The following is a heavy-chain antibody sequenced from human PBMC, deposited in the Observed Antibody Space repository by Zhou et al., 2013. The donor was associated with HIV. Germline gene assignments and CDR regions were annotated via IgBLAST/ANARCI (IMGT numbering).Heavy chain of an antibody. CDR2: IIPNFGTT. D-gene: IGHD2-15*01. V-gene: IGHV1-69*05. CDR3: ARGEIAVVDDIPGFDCLDT. Sequence: QVQLVQSGAEVKKPGSSVKVSCKASGGTLRHYAISWVRQAPGQGLHWMGGIIPNFGTTNHAQMLQGRVTITTDESTSTAYLELSSLRSEDTAVYYCARGEIAVVDDIPGFDCLDTWGQGTLVTVSS. J-gene: IGHJ5*02. CDR1: GGTLRHYA.